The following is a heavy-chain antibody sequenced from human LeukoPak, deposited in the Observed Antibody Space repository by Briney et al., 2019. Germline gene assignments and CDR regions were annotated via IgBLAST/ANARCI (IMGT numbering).Heavy chain of an antibody. D-gene: IGHD4-11*01. Sequence: GGSLRLSCAASGFTFDDYGMSWVRQAPGKGLEWVSGINWNGGSTGYADSVKGRFTISRDNAKNSLYLQMNSLRAEDTAVYYCAKDDSMTLDHFDYWGQGALVTVSS. CDR2: INWNGGST. V-gene: IGHV3-20*04. CDR3: AKDDSMTLDHFDY. J-gene: IGHJ4*02. CDR1: GFTFDDYG.